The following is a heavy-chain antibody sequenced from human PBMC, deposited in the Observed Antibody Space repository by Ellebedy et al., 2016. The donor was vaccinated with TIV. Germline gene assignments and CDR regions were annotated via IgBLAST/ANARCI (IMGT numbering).Heavy chain of an antibody. D-gene: IGHD6-6*01. CDR1: GDTFSMYG. CDR3: GTYSSSLGTFKDYYGMDV. Sequence: AASVKVSCKASGDTFSMYGVSWVRQAPGQGLEWMGNIVPLFGMSNHAQKFQGRVTITADESTSTAYMELSSLKSEDTAMYYCGTYSSSLGTFKDYYGMDVWGQGTTVTVSS. V-gene: IGHV1-69*13. J-gene: IGHJ6*02. CDR2: IVPLFGMS.